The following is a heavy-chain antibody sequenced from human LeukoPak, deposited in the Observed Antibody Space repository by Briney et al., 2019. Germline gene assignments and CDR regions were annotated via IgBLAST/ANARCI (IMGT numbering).Heavy chain of an antibody. V-gene: IGHV4-34*01. CDR1: GGSFSGYY. Sequence: SETLSLTCAVYGGSFSGYYWSWIRQPPGEGLEWIGEINHSGSTNYNPSLKSRVTISVDTSKNQFSLKLSSVTAADTAVYCCARASRDIVVVPAASNYYYYGMDVWGQGTTVTVSS. CDR2: INHSGST. J-gene: IGHJ6*02. D-gene: IGHD2-2*01. CDR3: ARASRDIVVVPAASNYYYYGMDV.